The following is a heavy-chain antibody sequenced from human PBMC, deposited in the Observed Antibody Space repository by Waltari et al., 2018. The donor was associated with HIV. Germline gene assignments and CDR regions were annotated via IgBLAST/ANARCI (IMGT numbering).Heavy chain of an antibody. CDR3: VRYCSGSTSYPEFDY. D-gene: IGHD2-15*01. J-gene: IGHJ4*02. CDR2: IDQHASEK. V-gene: IGHV3-7*01. CDR1: GFIFNTYW. Sequence: EVQLVESGGGLVQPGGSLRLSCAASGFIFNTYWMSWVRQAPGKGLGWVANIDQHASEKYYVDSVKGRFTISRDNARNSLYLQMNSLGAEDTAVYYCVRYCSGSTSYPEFDYWGQGTLVTVSS.